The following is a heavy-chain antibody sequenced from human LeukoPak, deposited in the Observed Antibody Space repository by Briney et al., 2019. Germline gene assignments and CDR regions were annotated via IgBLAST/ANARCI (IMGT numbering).Heavy chain of an antibody. Sequence: PGGSLRLSCAASGFTFSSYAMSWVRQASGKGLEWVSAVSGSGGSTYYADSVKGRFTISRDNSKNTLYLQMNSLRAEDTAVYYCAKDVRSGSSYFDYWGQGTLVTVSS. D-gene: IGHD1-26*01. CDR2: VSGSGGST. CDR1: GFTFSSYA. V-gene: IGHV3-23*01. J-gene: IGHJ4*02. CDR3: AKDVRSGSSYFDY.